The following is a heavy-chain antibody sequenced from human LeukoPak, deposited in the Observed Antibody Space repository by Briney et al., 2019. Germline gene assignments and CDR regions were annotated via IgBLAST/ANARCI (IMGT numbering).Heavy chain of an antibody. V-gene: IGHV3-23*01. CDR2: ISVSGGAT. Sequence: GGSLRLSCVASGFTFSSYVMSWVRQAPGKWLEWVAGISVSGGATYNVDSLKGRFTISRDNSKNTLYLQMNSLRVEDTAVYYCAKVFPTGSGDWGQGTLVTVSS. CDR1: GFTFSSYV. CDR3: AKVFPTGSGD. J-gene: IGHJ4*02. D-gene: IGHD3-10*01.